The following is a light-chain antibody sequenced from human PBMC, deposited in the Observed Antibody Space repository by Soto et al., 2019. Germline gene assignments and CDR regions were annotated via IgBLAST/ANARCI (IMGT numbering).Light chain of an antibody. Sequence: ETVMTQSPATLSVSPGERATLSCRASQSVSTNLAWYQHKPGQAPRLLISGASTRATGIPDRFSGSGSGTDFTLTISRLEPEDFAVYYCQQYGSSPPKLTFGGGTKVDIK. V-gene: IGKV3-20*01. CDR1: QSVSTN. CDR3: QQYGSSPPKLT. CDR2: GAS. J-gene: IGKJ4*01.